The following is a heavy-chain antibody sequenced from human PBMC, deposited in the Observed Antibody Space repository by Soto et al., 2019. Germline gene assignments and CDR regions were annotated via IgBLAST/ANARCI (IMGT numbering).Heavy chain of an antibody. CDR1: GASISGFY. CDR2: IYATGTT. V-gene: IGHV4-4*07. CDR3: VRDGTKTLRDWFDP. J-gene: IGHJ5*02. D-gene: IGHD1-1*01. Sequence: KTSETLSLTCTVSGASISGFYWSWIRKSAGKGLEWIGRIYATGTTDYNPSLKSRVMMSVDTSKKQFSLKLRSVTAADTAVYYCVRDGTKTLRDWFDPWGQGISVTVSS.